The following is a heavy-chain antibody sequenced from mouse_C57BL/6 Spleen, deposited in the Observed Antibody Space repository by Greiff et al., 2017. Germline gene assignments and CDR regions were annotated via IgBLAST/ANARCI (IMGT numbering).Heavy chain of an antibody. Sequence: EVMLVESGGGLVKPGGSLKLSCAASGFTFSSYAMSWVRQTPEKRLEWVATISDGGSYTYYPDNVKGRFTISRDNAKNNLYLQMSHLKSEDTAMYYCAREIAQAIRALAYWGQGTLVTVSA. D-gene: IGHD3-2*02. CDR2: ISDGGSYT. J-gene: IGHJ3*01. CDR3: AREIAQAIRALAY. CDR1: GFTFSSYA. V-gene: IGHV5-4*01.